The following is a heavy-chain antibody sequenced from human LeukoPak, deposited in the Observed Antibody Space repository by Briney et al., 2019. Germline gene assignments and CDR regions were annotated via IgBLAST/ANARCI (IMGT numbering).Heavy chain of an antibody. J-gene: IGHJ4*02. V-gene: IGHV3-7*01. CDR3: AREGDSGSYYLDY. Sequence: PGGSLRLSCAAPGFTFSSYWMSWVRQAPGKGLEWVANIKQDGSEKYYVDSVKGRFTISRDNAKNSLYLQMNSLRAEDTAVYYCAREGDSGSYYLDYWGQGTLVTVSS. D-gene: IGHD1-26*01. CDR1: GFTFSSYW. CDR2: IKQDGSEK.